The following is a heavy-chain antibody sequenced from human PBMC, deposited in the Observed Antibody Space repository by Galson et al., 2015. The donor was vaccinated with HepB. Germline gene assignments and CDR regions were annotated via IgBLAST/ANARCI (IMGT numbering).Heavy chain of an antibody. D-gene: IGHD3-3*01. CDR3: TRDLDTYYDFWSGYPYYFDY. J-gene: IGHJ4*02. CDR1: GFTFGDYA. V-gene: IGHV3-49*03. CDR2: IRSKAYGGTT. Sequence: SLRLSCAASGFTFGDYAMSWFRQAPGKGLEWVGFIRSKAYGGTTEYAASVKGRFTISRDDSKSIAYLQMNSLKTEDTAVYYCTRDLDTYYDFWSGYPYYFDYWAREPWSPSPQ.